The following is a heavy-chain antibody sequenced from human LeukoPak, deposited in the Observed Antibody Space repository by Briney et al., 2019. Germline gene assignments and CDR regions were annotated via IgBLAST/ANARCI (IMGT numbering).Heavy chain of an antibody. CDR2: ISGTGYNT. CDR3: AKHVSGSLFYFDY. CDR1: GFTLRNCA. D-gene: IGHD3-10*01. V-gene: IGHV3-23*01. Sequence: PGGSLRLSCAASGFTLRNCAMSWVRQAPGKGLEWVSGISGTGYNTYYADSVKGRFTISRDNSKNTLYLRMNSLGAEDTAVYYCAKHVSGSLFYFDYWGQRTLVTVSS. J-gene: IGHJ4*02.